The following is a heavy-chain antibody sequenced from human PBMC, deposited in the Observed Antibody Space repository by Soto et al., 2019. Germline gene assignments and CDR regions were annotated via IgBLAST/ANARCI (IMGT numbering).Heavy chain of an antibody. V-gene: IGHV1-18*01. CDR3: AGALYANFGEGPGGWFDP. J-gene: IGHJ5*02. CDR1: GYTFTSYG. CDR2: ISAYNGNT. D-gene: IGHD3-10*01. Sequence: QVQLVQSGAEVKKPGASVKVSCKASGYTFTSYGISWVRQAPGQGLEWMGWISAYNGNTNYAQKLQGRVTMITDTSTSTAYMELRSLRSDDTAVYYCAGALYANFGEGPGGWFDPWGQGTLVTVSS.